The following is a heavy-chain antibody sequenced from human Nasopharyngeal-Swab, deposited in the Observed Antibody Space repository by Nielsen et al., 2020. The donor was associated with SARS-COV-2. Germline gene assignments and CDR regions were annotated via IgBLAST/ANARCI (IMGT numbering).Heavy chain of an antibody. Sequence: GESLKISCTASGFTFSSSGINWVRQAPGKGLEWVSYISSSATTISYADSVKGRFTISRDNAKNSLYLQMDSLRDEDTAVYYCARDHCATTACRFDYWGQGTLVTVSP. CDR3: ARDHCATTACRFDY. V-gene: IGHV3-48*02. CDR2: ISSSATTI. CDR1: GFTFSSSG. D-gene: IGHD1-26*01. J-gene: IGHJ4*02.